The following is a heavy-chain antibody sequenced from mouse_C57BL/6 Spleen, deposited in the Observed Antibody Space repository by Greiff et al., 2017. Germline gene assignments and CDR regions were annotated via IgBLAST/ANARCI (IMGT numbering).Heavy chain of an antibody. D-gene: IGHD1-1*01. J-gene: IGHJ2*01. CDR1: GYSFTDYN. CDR3: ASGVYYGSSYYFDY. V-gene: IGHV1-39*01. Sequence: EVQLQQSGPELVKPGASVKISCKASGYSFTDYNMNWVKQSNGKSLEWIGVINPNYGTTSYNQKFKGKATLTVDQSSSTAYIQLNSLTSEDSAVYYCASGVYYGSSYYFDYWGQGTTLTVSS. CDR2: INPNYGTT.